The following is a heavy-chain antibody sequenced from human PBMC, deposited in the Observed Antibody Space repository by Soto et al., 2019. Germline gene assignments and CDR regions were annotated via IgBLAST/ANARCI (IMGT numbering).Heavy chain of an antibody. J-gene: IGHJ5*02. CDR3: AGRSSWLSHVWFDP. Sequence: GSLRLSCAASGFTFSSYPMSSARQAPGKGLEWVSAISGSGGSTYYADSVKGRFTISRDNSKNTLYLQMNSLRAEDTAVYYCAGRSSWLSHVWFDPWGQGTLVTVSS. D-gene: IGHD6-13*01. V-gene: IGHV3-23*01. CDR2: ISGSGGST. CDR1: GFTFSSYP.